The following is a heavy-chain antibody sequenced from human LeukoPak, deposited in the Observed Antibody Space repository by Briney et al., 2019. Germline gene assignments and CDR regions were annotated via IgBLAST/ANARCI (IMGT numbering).Heavy chain of an antibody. V-gene: IGHV3-7*01. Sequence: GGSLRLSCAASGCTFSTYWMSWVRQAPGKGLEWVANIKEDGSEKYYGDSVKGRFTISRDNAKNSLYLQMNSLRAEDTAVYYCARDSSGYQWGQGTLVTVSS. CDR2: IKEDGSEK. J-gene: IGHJ4*02. D-gene: IGHD3-22*01. CDR1: GCTFSTYW. CDR3: ARDSSGYQ.